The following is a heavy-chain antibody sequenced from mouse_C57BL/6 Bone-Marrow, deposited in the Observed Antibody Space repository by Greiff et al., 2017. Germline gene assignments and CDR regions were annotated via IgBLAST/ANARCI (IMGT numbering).Heavy chain of an antibody. J-gene: IGHJ1*03. Sequence: QVHVKQSGAELVRPGASVTLSCTASGYTFTDYEMHWVKQTPVHGLEWIGAIDPGTGGTAYNQKFKGKAILTADKSSSTDYVELRRLTSEDSAVYYWTREDYYRNAWWYFDVWGTGTTVTVSA. V-gene: IGHV1-15*01. CDR2: IDPGTGGT. D-gene: IGHD2-14*01. CDR1: GYTFTDYE. CDR3: TREDYYRNAWWYFDV.